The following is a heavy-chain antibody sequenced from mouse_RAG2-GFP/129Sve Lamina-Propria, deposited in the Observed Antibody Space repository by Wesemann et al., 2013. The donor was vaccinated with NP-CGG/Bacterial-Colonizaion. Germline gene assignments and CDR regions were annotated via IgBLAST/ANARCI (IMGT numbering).Heavy chain of an antibody. CDR1: GFTFSSYG. J-gene: IGHJ1*03. CDR2: ISSGGSYT. D-gene: IGHD2-5*01. V-gene: IGHV5-6*01. Sequence: GDLVKPGGSLKLSCAASGFTFSSYGMSWVRQTPDKRLEWVATISSGGSYTYYPDSVKGRFTISRDNAKNTLYLQMSSLKSEDTAMYYCARNYSNYGWYFDVWGTGTTVTVSS. CDR3: ARNYSNYGWYFDV.